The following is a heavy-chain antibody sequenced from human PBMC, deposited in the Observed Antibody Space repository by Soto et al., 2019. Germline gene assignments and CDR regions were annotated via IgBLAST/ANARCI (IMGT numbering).Heavy chain of an antibody. Sequence: SETLSLTCTVSGGSISSYYWSWIRRPPGKGLQWIGYIYYSGSTNYNPSLKCRVTISVDTSKHQFSLKLSSVPAADTAVYSCARGEWMATSKPYFAYWGQGTLVTVSS. D-gene: IGHD5-12*01. CDR3: ARGEWMATSKPYFAY. J-gene: IGHJ4*02. CDR1: GGSISSYY. V-gene: IGHV4-59*01. CDR2: IYYSGST.